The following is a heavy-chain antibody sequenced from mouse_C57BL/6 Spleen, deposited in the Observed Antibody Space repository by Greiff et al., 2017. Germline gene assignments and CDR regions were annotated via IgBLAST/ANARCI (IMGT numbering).Heavy chain of an antibody. CDR3: ARSNYGSSYYYAMDY. J-gene: IGHJ4*01. V-gene: IGHV1-69*01. CDR1: GYTFTSYW. Sequence: QVQLQQPGAELVMPGASVKLSCKASGYTFTSYWMHWVKQRPGQGLEWIGEIDPSDSYTNYNPKFNGKSTLTVDKSSSTAYMQLSSLTSEDSAVYYCARSNYGSSYYYAMDYWGQGTSVTVSS. CDR2: IDPSDSYT. D-gene: IGHD1-1*01.